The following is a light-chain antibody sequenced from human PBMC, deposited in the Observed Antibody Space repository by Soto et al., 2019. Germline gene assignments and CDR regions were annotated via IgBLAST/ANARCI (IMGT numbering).Light chain of an antibody. V-gene: IGLV1-47*02. J-gene: IGLJ2*01. CDR3: ATWHYSLLSVV. Sequence: QSVLTQPPSASGTPGQRVTISCSGSSSNIGRNYVFWYQKVPGAAPKLLINHNNQRPSGVPDRFSGSKSGTSASLAISGLRSEDEADYYCATWHYSLLSVVFGGGTKLTVL. CDR1: SSNIGRNY. CDR2: HNN.